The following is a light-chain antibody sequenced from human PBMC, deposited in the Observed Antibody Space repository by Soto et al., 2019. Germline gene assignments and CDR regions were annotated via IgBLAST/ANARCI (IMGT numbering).Light chain of an antibody. CDR1: SSDVGGYNY. Sequence: QSVLTQPASVSGSPGQSITISCTGTSSDVGGYNYVSWYQQLPGKAPKVMIYDVTKRPSGISNRFSGSKSGNTAALTISGLQVEDEADYYCSSYTSGSTRVVFGGGTKLTVL. CDR2: DVT. V-gene: IGLV2-14*03. CDR3: SSYTSGSTRVV. J-gene: IGLJ2*01.